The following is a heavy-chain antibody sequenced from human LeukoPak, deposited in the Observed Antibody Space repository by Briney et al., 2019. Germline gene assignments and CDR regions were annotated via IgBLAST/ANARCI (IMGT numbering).Heavy chain of an antibody. Sequence: SETLSLTCNVSGDSVSTGLHYYSWIRQHPGEGLEWIGCTHYSGSTHYKSSLRSRLIISLDTSKNQVYLKLTSVTAADTAVYYCARGRRGKYSPYFYYHMDVWGTGTPVTVSS. V-gene: IGHV4-31*03. J-gene: IGHJ6*03. CDR2: THYSGST. CDR1: GDSVSTGLHY. CDR3: ARGRRGKYSPYFYYHMDV. D-gene: IGHD1-26*01.